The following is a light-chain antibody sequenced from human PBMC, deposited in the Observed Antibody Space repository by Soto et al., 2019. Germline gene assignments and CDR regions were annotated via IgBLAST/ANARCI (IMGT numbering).Light chain of an antibody. CDR1: QSISSY. Sequence: DLQMTQSPSSLSASVGDRVTITCRASQSISSYLHWYQQKPGKAPKLLIYAASSLQSGVPSRFSGSESGTDFTLTISSLQPEDFATYYCQRSFSTPLTFGGGTKVEIK. CDR2: AAS. V-gene: IGKV1-39*01. J-gene: IGKJ4*01. CDR3: QRSFSTPLT.